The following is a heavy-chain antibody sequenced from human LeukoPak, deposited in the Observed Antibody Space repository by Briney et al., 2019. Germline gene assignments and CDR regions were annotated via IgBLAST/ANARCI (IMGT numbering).Heavy chain of an antibody. V-gene: IGHV1-69*05. J-gene: IGHJ5*02. CDR2: IIPIFGTA. D-gene: IGHD3-3*01. CDR3: ARDTYYDFWSGQHIRFDP. Sequence: GASVKVSCKASGGTFNSYAISWVRQAPGQGLEWMGRIIPIFGTANYAQKLQGRVTITTDESTTTAYMELSSLRSEDTAVYYCARDTYYDFWSGQHIRFDPWGQGTLVTVSS. CDR1: GGTFNSYA.